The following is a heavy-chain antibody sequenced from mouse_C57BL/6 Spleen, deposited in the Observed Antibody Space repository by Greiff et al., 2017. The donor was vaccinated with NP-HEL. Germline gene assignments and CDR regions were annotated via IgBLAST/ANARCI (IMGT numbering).Heavy chain of an antibody. D-gene: IGHD2-4*01. CDR2: IYPGDGDT. V-gene: IGHV1-80*01. Sequence: QVHVKQSGAELVKPGASVKISCKASGYAFSSYWMNWVKQRPGKGLEWIGQIYPGDGDTNYNGKFKGKATLTADKSSSTAYMQLSSLTSEDSAVYFCARGIDYDEGFAYWGQGTLVTVSA. CDR3: ARGIDYDEGFAY. J-gene: IGHJ3*01. CDR1: GYAFSSYW.